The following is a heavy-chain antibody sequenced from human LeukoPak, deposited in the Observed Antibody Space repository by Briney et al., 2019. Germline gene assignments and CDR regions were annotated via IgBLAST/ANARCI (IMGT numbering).Heavy chain of an antibody. CDR1: GYTFSNYG. J-gene: IGHJ4*02. Sequence: ASVKVSCKASGYTFSNYGIHWVRQAPGHGLEWMGWISGINNNTNYAQKVQGRVTMTADTSTATAYMELRSLRSDDKAVYYCARARFSSRNRDGYLDSWGEGTLVTVSS. CDR2: ISGINNNT. V-gene: IGHV1-18*01. CDR3: ARARFSSRNRDGYLDS. D-gene: IGHD6-13*01.